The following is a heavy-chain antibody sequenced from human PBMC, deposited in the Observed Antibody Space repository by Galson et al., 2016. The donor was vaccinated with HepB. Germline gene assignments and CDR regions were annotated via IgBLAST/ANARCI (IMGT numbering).Heavy chain of an antibody. CDR1: GFSLNTFGVG. CDR2: IYWDNDR. CDR3: THRPNNSAYWAD. Sequence: PALVKPTQPLTLTCTFSGFSLNTFGVGVGWIRQPPGKALEWLTLIYWDNDRRYSPSLKTRLTVTRDTSKNQVVRTMTDMNPVDTATYYCTHRPNNSAYWADWGQGALVTVSS. D-gene: IGHD3-22*01. V-gene: IGHV2-5*02. J-gene: IGHJ4*02.